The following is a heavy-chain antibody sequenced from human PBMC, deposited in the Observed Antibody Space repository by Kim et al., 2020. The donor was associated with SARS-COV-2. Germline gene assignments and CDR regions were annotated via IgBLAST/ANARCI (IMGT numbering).Heavy chain of an antibody. D-gene: IGHD4-17*01. J-gene: IGHJ6*02. CDR2: IYYSGST. CDR1: GGSISSYY. Sequence: SETLSLTCTVSGGSISSYYWSWIRQPPGKGLEWIGYIYYSGSTNYNPSLKSRVTISVDTSKNQFSLKLSSVTAADTAVYYCARVGGWDDYGDPLLYYYYGMDVWGQGTTVTVSS. CDR3: ARVGGWDDYGDPLLYYYYGMDV. V-gene: IGHV4-59*13.